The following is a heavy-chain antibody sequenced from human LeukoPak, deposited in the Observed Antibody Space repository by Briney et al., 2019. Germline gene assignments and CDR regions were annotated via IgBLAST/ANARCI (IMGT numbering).Heavy chain of an antibody. CDR2: INHSGST. D-gene: IGHD3-16*01. V-gene: IGHV4-34*01. J-gene: IGHJ6*03. CDR3: ARRVKVSYVGWLGEDKHYYYMDV. CDR1: GGSFSDYS. Sequence: PSETLSLTCAVYGGSFSDYSWSWIRQPPGKGLEWIGEINHSGSTNYYPSLKSRVTISVDTSKNQFSLKLNSVTAADTAVYYCARRVKVSYVGWLGEDKHYYYMDVWGKGTTVTVSS.